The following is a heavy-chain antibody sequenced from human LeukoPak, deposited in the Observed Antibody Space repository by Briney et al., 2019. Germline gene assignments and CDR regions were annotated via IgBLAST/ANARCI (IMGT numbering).Heavy chain of an antibody. D-gene: IGHD5-24*01. CDR3: ARDLGRWLQLGYSAFDI. CDR1: GFTFSSYS. J-gene: IGHJ3*02. V-gene: IGHV3-21*01. Sequence: PGGSLRLSCAASGFTFSSYSMNWVRQAPGKGLEWVSSISSSSSYIYYADSVKGRFTISRDNAKNSLYLQMNSLRAEDTAVYYCARDLGRWLQLGYSAFDIWGQGTMATVSS. CDR2: ISSSSSYI.